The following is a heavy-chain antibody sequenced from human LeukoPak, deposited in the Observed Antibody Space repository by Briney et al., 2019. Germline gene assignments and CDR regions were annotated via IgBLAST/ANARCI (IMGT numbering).Heavy chain of an antibody. CDR1: GFTFNNAY. CDR2: VANRADGGRA. CDR3: AASVTTPGGFDY. D-gene: IGHD1/OR15-1a*01. V-gene: IGHV3-15*04. J-gene: IGHJ4*02. Sequence: GGSLRLSCAASGFTFNNAYIGWVCQAPGKGLEWVARVANRADGGRAEYITPVQGRFTISRDDSKDTLYLQMNSLKTEDTAVYYCAASVTTPGGFDYWGQGTLVTVSS.